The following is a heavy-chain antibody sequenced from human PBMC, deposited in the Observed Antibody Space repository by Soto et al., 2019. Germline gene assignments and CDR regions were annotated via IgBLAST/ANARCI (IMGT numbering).Heavy chain of an antibody. D-gene: IGHD3-3*01. V-gene: IGHV1-18*01. J-gene: IGHJ4*02. Sequence: ASVKVSCKASGYTFTSYGISWVRQAPGQGLEWMGWINTYNGNTNYAQKLQGRVTMTTDTSTSTAYMELRSLRSEDTAVYYCARDFGYDFWSGYYSLGGFDYWGRG. CDR2: INTYNGNT. CDR1: GYTFTSYG. CDR3: ARDFGYDFWSGYYSLGGFDY.